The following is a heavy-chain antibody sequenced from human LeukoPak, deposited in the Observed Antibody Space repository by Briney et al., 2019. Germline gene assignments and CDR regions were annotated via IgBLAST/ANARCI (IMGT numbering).Heavy chain of an antibody. V-gene: IGHV3-64D*06. Sequence: GGSLRLSCSASGFTFNTFAMHWVRQATGKGLEYVSSISDNGGTTYYADSVKGGFTISRDNSKNTLYLQMSSLRAEDTAVYFCVTQGDGYYSGPFDYWGQGTLVTVSS. J-gene: IGHJ4*02. D-gene: IGHD3-22*01. CDR2: ISDNGGTT. CDR1: GFTFNTFA. CDR3: VTQGDGYYSGPFDY.